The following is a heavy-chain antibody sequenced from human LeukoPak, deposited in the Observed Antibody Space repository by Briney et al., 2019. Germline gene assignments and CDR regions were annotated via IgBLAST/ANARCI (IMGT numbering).Heavy chain of an antibody. CDR2: IYNTGST. CDR1: GNFISRGYY. CDR3: ARNTSAWSPLGETQSPPHCFDS. D-gene: IGHD6-19*01. Sequence: PSETLSLTCGVSGNFISRGYYWAWIRQPPGKGLEWIGSIYNTGSTYYNPSLKSRVTMSIDTSKNQFSLKLSSVTAVDTAVYYCARNTSAWSPLGETQSPPHCFDSWGQGTLVTVSS. J-gene: IGHJ4*02. V-gene: IGHV4-38-2*01.